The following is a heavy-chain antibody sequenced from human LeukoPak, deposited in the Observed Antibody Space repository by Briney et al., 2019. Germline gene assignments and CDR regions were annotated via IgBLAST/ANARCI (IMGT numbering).Heavy chain of an antibody. CDR2: IKRDGNEK. CDR1: GFTFSNYA. J-gene: IGHJ5*01. Sequence: GGSLRLSCAASGFTFSNYAMSWVRQAPGKGLEWVANIKRDGNEKNYVDSVKGRFSISRDNAKNSLYLQMDSLRAEDTAVYYCAKEGAYPIITYDSWGQGALVTVSS. CDR3: AKEGAYPIITYDS. D-gene: IGHD3-10*01. V-gene: IGHV3-7*01.